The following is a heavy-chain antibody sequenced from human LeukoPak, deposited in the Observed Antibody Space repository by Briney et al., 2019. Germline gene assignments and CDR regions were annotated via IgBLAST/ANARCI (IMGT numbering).Heavy chain of an antibody. V-gene: IGHV4-4*07. D-gene: IGHD6-19*01. CDR1: GGSISSYY. CDR2: IYTSGST. J-gene: IGHJ3*02. CDR3: ARDFAVAETNDAFDI. Sequence: SETLSLTCTVSGGSISSYYWSWIRQPAGKGLEWIGRIYTSGSTNYNPSLKSRVTMSVDTSKNQFSLKLSSVTAADTAVYYCARDFAVAETNDAFDIWGQGTMVTVSS.